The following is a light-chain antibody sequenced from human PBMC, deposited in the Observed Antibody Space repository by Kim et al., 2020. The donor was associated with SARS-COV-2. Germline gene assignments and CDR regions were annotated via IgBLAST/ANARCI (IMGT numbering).Light chain of an antibody. CDR1: QGISSY. CDR3: QQYYSYPLT. Sequence: AIRMTQSPSSFSASTGDRVTITCQASQGISSYLAWYQQKPGKAPKLLIYAASTLQSGVPSRFSGSGSGTDFTLTISCLQSEDFATYYCQQYYSYPLTFGGGTKVDIK. V-gene: IGKV1-8*01. J-gene: IGKJ4*01. CDR2: AAS.